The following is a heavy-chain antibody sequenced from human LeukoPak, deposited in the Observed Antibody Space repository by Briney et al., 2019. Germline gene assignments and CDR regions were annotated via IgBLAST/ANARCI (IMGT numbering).Heavy chain of an antibody. CDR2: IYSGGST. V-gene: IGHV3-53*01. CDR3: ARKNSNYYYGMDV. J-gene: IGHJ6*02. Sequence: GGSLRLSYAASGFTVSSNYMSWVRQAPGKGLEWVSVIYSGGSTYYADSVKGRFTISRDNSKNTLYLQMNSLRAEDMAVYYCARKNSNYYYGMDVWGQGTTVTVSS. D-gene: IGHD1-7*01. CDR1: GFTVSSNY.